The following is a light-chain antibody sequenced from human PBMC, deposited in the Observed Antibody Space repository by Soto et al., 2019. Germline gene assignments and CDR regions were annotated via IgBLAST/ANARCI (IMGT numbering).Light chain of an antibody. V-gene: IGKV1D-16*01. Sequence: DVQMTQSPSALSASVGDRVTMTCRASQGVSNWLAWYQQKPGKAPKSLIYSTSTLQSVVPSRFSGSVSGTDYTLTISSLQPEDIATYYCQQYGRFPATCGGGPKVHI. CDR2: STS. J-gene: IGKJ4*01. CDR3: QQYGRFPAT. CDR1: QGVSNW.